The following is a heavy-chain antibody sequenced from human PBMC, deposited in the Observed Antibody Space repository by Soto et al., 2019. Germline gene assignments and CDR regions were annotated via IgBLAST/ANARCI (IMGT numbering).Heavy chain of an antibody. CDR2: IYYSGST. CDR3: ARGRDIARWFDP. J-gene: IGHJ5*02. D-gene: IGHD2-15*01. CDR1: GGSISSGDYY. V-gene: IGHV4-30-4*01. Sequence: PSETLSLTXTVSGGSISSGDYYWSWIRQPPGKGLEWIGYIYYSGSTYYNPSLKSRVTISVDTSKNQFSLKLSSVTAADTAVYYCARGRDIARWFDPWGQGTLVTVSS.